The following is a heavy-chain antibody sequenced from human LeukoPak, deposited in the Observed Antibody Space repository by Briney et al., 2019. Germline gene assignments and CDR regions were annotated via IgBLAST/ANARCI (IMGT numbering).Heavy chain of an antibody. Sequence: GGSLRLSCAASGFTFSSYGMSWVRQAPGKGLEWVSAISGSGGTKYYADPVKGRFTISRDISKNTLYLQMNSLRAEDTALYHCARVNSALLLWFGELLYSPVEFDYWGQGTLVTVSS. CDR1: GFTFSSYG. V-gene: IGHV3-23*01. CDR3: ARVNSALLLWFGELLYSPVEFDY. CDR2: ISGSGGTK. J-gene: IGHJ4*02. D-gene: IGHD3-10*01.